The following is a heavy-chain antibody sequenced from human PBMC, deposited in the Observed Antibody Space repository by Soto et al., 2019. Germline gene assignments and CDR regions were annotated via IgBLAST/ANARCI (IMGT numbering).Heavy chain of an antibody. CDR2: MSAYNGNT. J-gene: IGHJ6*02. CDR1: GYTFTSYG. V-gene: IGHV1-18*04. CDR3: ARGVANCKTTSCYGQYYYYCMNV. Sequence: QVQLVQSGAEVKKPGASVKVSCKASGYTFTSYGISWVRQAPGQGLEWMGGMSAYNGNTNYAQKLQGRVTMTTDTTTSTAYMELRSLRSDDQAVYYYARGVANCKTTSCYGQYYYYCMNVWGQGTTVTVSS. D-gene: IGHD2-2*01.